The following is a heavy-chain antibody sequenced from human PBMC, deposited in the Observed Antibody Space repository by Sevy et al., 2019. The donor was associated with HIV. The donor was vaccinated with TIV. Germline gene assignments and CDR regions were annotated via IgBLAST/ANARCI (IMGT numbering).Heavy chain of an antibody. D-gene: IGHD3-22*01. CDR1: GYNFTDYW. Sequence: GESLKISCKGSGYNFTDYWIGWVRQIPGKGLDWMGIIYPGESDIRYSPSFQGRVTMSVDKSITTAYLQWSSLKASDRAMYYCATGNYYDSNGYLDFWGQGTLVTVSS. CDR2: IYPGESDI. CDR3: ATGNYYDSNGYLDF. V-gene: IGHV5-51*01. J-gene: IGHJ4*02.